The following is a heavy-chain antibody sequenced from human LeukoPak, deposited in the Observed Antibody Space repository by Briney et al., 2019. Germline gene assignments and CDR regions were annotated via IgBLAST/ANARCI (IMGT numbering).Heavy chain of an antibody. Sequence: SVKVSCKASGGTFSSYAISWVRQAPGQGLEWMGGIIPIFGTANYAQKFQGRVTITADESTSTAYMELSSLRSEDTAVYYCAMYRGYYGSGSYGMDVWGQGTTVTVSS. J-gene: IGHJ6*02. CDR1: GGTFSSYA. CDR3: AMYRGYYGSGSYGMDV. D-gene: IGHD3-10*01. CDR2: IIPIFGTA. V-gene: IGHV1-69*13.